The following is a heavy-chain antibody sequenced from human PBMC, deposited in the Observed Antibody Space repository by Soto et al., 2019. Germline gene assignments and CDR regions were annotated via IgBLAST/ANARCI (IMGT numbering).Heavy chain of an antibody. V-gene: IGHV3-11*01. J-gene: IGHJ4*02. Sequence: LRLSCAGSGFTFSDYYMSWIRQAPGKGLEWVSYISSSGNIIYYADSVKGRFTISRDNAKNSLYLQMNSLRAEDTAVYYCARDLGYYASDGYFDYWGQGTLVTVSS. CDR2: ISSSGNII. CDR3: ARDLGYYASDGYFDY. CDR1: GFTFSDYY. D-gene: IGHD3-22*01.